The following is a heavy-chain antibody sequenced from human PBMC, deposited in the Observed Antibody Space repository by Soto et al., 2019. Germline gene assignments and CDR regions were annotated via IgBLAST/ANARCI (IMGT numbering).Heavy chain of an antibody. J-gene: IGHJ6*03. CDR2: ISAYNGNT. Sequence: QVQLVQSGAEVKKPGASVKVSCKASGYTFTSYGISWVRQAPGQGLEWMGWISAYNGNTNYAQKLQGRVTMTTDTSTSTAYMELRSLRSDDTAMYYCARDPPYYDILTGYYTHYYYYMDVWGKGTTVTVSS. D-gene: IGHD3-9*01. CDR3: ARDPPYYDILTGYYTHYYYYMDV. V-gene: IGHV1-18*01. CDR1: GYTFTSYG.